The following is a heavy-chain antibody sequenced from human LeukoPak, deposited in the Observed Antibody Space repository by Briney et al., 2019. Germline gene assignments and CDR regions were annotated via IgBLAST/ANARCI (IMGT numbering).Heavy chain of an antibody. Sequence: GASVKVSCKASGGTFSSYAISWVRQAPGQGLEWMGGIIPIFGTANYAQKFQGRVTITTDESTSTAYMELSSLRSEDSAVYYCARYAAGDAFDIWGQGTMVTVSS. CDR3: ARYAAGDAFDI. D-gene: IGHD6-13*01. J-gene: IGHJ3*02. CDR2: IIPIFGTA. V-gene: IGHV1-69*05. CDR1: GGTFSSYA.